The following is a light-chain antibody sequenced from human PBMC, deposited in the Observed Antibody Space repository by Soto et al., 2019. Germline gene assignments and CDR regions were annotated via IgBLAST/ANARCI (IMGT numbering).Light chain of an antibody. CDR1: QSFSSY. V-gene: IGKV1-39*01. J-gene: IGKJ1*01. CDR2: AAS. Sequence: DIPMTQSPSSLSASGGDRVTITCRASQSFSSYLNWYQQKPGKAPKVLIYAASSVQSGIPSRFSGRGSGTDFTLTISSLQPEDFATYYCQQSYSIPWTFGQGTKVEIK. CDR3: QQSYSIPWT.